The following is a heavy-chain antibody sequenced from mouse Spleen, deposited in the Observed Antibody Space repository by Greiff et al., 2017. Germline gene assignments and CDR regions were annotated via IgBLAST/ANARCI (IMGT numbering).Heavy chain of an antibody. J-gene: IGHJ1*01. CDR2: IYPRDGST. D-gene: IGHD1-1*01. Sequence: VKLMESDAELVKPGASVKISCKVSGYTFTDHTIHWMKQRPEQGLEWIGYIYPRDGSTKYNEKFKGKATLTADKSSSTAYMQLNSLTSEDSAVYFCAKSYYYGSSYGYFDVWGAGTTVTVSS. CDR3: AKSYYYGSSYGYFDV. V-gene: IGHV1-78*01. CDR1: GYTFTDHT.